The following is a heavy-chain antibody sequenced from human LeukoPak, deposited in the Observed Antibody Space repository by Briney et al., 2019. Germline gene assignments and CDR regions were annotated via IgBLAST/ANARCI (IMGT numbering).Heavy chain of an antibody. CDR1: GFTVSSSC. CDR3: VRRGSVWGDH. CDR2: INQDGSQI. V-gene: IGHV3-7*01. D-gene: IGHD7-27*01. Sequence: PGGSLRLSCAASGFTVSSSCMSWVRQAPGKGLEWVANINQDGSQINYVDSVKGRFTISRDNAKNSLCLQMNSLRAEDTAVYYCVRRGSVWGDHWGQGTLVSVSS. J-gene: IGHJ4*02.